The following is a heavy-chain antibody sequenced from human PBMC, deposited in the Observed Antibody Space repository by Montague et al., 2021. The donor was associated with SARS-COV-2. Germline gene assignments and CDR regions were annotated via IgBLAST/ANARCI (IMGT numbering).Heavy chain of an antibody. J-gene: IGHJ4*02. CDR1: GFTFSSYA. V-gene: IGHV3-30-3*01. Sequence: SLRLSCAASGFTFSSYAMHWVRQAPGKGLEWVAVISYDGSNKYYADSVKGRFTISRDNSKNTLYLQMNSLRAEDTAVYYCARVRPGLLWFGEIDYWGQGTLVTVSS. CDR2: ISYDGSNK. CDR3: ARVRPGLLWFGEIDY. D-gene: IGHD3-10*01.